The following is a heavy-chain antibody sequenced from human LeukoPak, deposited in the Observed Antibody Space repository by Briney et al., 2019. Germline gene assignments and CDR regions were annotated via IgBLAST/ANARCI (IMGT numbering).Heavy chain of an antibody. CDR2: ISNDGSNK. CDR3: ASGHKGGESSSWFYY. D-gene: IGHD6-13*01. Sequence: PGGSLRLSCAASGFTFSSYAMNWVRQAPGKGLEWVAAISNDGSNKYYADSVKGRFTISRDNAKNTLYLQMNSLRAEDTAVYYCASGHKGGESSSWFYYCGQGTLVTVSS. CDR1: GFTFSSYA. J-gene: IGHJ4*02. V-gene: IGHV3-30*04.